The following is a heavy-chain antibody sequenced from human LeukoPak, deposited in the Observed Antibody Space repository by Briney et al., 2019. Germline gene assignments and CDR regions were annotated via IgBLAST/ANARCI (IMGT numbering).Heavy chain of an antibody. CDR1: GGSIRSNF. CDR2: IYYSGSI. J-gene: IGHJ5*02. CDR3: ARYDNGGYYPLGNWFDP. D-gene: IGHD3-22*01. V-gene: IGHV4-59*08. Sequence: PSETLSLTCGVSGGSIRSNFWSWIRQPPGKGLEWIGHIYYSGSIDYNPSLKSRVTLSIDTSKNQFSLKLTSVTAADTAVYYCARYDNGGYYPLGNWFDPWGQGTLVTVSP.